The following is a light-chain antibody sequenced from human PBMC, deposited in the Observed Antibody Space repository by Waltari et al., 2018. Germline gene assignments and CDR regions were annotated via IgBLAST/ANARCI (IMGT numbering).Light chain of an antibody. J-gene: IGKJ1*01. CDR3: QQYGSSPPVT. V-gene: IGKV3-20*01. CDR2: GAS. CDR1: QSVRSSY. Sequence: EIVLTQSPGTLSLSPGDRATLSCRASQSVRSSYLAWYQQKPGQAPRLLIYGASSRATGIPDRFSGSGSGTDFTLTISRLEPEDFAVYYCQQYGSSPPVTFGQGTKVEIK.